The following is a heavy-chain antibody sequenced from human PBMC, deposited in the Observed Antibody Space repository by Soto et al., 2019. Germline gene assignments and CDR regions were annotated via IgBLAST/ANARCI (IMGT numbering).Heavy chain of an antibody. V-gene: IGHV4-30-4*01. CDR1: GGSISNGDYY. D-gene: IGHD2-8*01. J-gene: IGHJ6*02. Sequence: SETLSLTCTISGGSISNGDYYWNWIRQSPGKGLEWIGYIYYSGSTYYNPSLKSRVTMFVDTSNNQFSLKLTSVTVADTAVYYCAREPVPDHVYYGLDVWGQGTTVTVSS. CDR3: AREPVPDHVYYGLDV. CDR2: IYYSGST.